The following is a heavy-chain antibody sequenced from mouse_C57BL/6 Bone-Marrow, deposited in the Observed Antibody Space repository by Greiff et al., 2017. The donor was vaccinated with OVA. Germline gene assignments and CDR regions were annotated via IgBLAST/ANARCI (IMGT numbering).Heavy chain of an antibody. CDR3: ARSMRYDYECAY. D-gene: IGHD2-4*01. CDR1: GYTFTDYY. Sequence: QVQLQQSGAELVRPGASVKLSCKASGYTFTDYYINWVKQRPGQGLEWIARIYPGSGNTYYNEKFKGKATLTAEKSSSTAYMQLSSLTSEDSAVYFCARSMRYDYECAYWGQGTLVTVSA. V-gene: IGHV1-76*01. J-gene: IGHJ3*01. CDR2: IYPGSGNT.